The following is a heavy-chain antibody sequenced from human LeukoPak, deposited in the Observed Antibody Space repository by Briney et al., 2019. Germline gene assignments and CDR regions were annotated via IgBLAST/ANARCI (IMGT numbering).Heavy chain of an antibody. Sequence: SETLSLTCTVSGGSISSYYWSWIPQPPGKGLEWIGYIYYSGSTNSNPSLKSRVTISLDTSKNQFSLKLSSVTAADTAVYYCATMVQGVYTYFGSWGQGNLVAVSS. CDR1: GGSISSYY. J-gene: IGHJ4*02. CDR2: IYYSGST. V-gene: IGHV4-59*01. CDR3: ATMVQGVYTYFGS. D-gene: IGHD3-10*01.